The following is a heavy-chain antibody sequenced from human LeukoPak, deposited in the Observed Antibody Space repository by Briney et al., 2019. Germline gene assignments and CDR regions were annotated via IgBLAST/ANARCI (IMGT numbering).Heavy chain of an antibody. D-gene: IGHD5-18*01. CDR2: ISYDGSSQ. J-gene: IGHJ4*02. CDR1: GFTFSSYG. Sequence: QPGGSLRLSCAASGFTFSSYGIHWVRQAPGKGLEWVAVISYDGSSQYYADSVKGRLTISRDNSKNTLYLQMNSLRPEDTAVYYCVKEGSYGSFDSWGRGTLVTVSS. CDR3: VKEGSYGSFDS. V-gene: IGHV3-30*18.